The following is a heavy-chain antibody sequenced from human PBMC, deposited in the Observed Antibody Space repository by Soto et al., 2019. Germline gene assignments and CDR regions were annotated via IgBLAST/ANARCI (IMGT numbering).Heavy chain of an antibody. CDR1: GYTFTSYG. CDR2: ISAYNGNT. Sequence: QVQLVQSGAEVKKPGASVKVSCKASGYTFTSYGISWVRQAPGQGLEWMGWISAYNGNTNYAQKLQGRVTMTADTSTSTAYMALRSLRSDDTAVYYCAVNSYCGGDCYSFNGAFDIWGKGTMVTVSS. D-gene: IGHD2-21*01. CDR3: AVNSYCGGDCYSFNGAFDI. J-gene: IGHJ3*02. V-gene: IGHV1-18*01.